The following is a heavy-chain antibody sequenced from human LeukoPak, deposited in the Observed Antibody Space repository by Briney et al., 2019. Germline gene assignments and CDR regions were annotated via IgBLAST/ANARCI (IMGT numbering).Heavy chain of an antibody. V-gene: IGHV3-30-3*01. CDR3: ARGAIWFGESLDY. J-gene: IGHJ4*02. Sequence: GGSLRLSCAASGFTFSSYAMHWVRQAPGKGLERVAVISYDGSNKYYADSVKGRFTISRDNSKNTLYLQMNSLRPEDTAVYYCARGAIWFGESLDYWGQGALVTVSS. D-gene: IGHD3-10*01. CDR2: ISYDGSNK. CDR1: GFTFSSYA.